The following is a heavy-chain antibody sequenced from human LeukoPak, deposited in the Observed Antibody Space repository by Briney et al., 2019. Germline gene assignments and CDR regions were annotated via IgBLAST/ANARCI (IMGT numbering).Heavy chain of an antibody. Sequence: GGSLRLSCAASGFTVSSNYMSWVRQAPGKGPEWVSVIYSGGSTYYADSVKGRFTISRDNSKNTLYLQMNSLRAEDTAVYYCATPYGSGSYHDYGMDVWGKGTTVTVSS. CDR1: GFTVSSNY. CDR3: ATPYGSGSYHDYGMDV. D-gene: IGHD3-10*01. CDR2: IYSGGST. J-gene: IGHJ6*04. V-gene: IGHV3-53*01.